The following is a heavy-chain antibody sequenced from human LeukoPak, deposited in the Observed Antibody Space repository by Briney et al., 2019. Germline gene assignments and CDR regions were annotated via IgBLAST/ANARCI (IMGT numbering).Heavy chain of an antibody. CDR2: INPNSGGT. CDR1: GYTFTSYG. J-gene: IGHJ4*02. V-gene: IGHV1-2*02. D-gene: IGHD2-8*01. Sequence: ASVKVSCKASGYTFTSYGIAWVRQAPGQGLEWMGWINPNSGGTNYAQKFQGRVTMTRDTSISTAYMELSRLRSDDTAVYYCARATALAIVLDDYWGQGTLVTVSS. CDR3: ARATALAIVLDDY.